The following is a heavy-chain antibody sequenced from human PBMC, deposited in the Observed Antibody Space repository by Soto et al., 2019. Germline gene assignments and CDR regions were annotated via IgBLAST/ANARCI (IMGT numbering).Heavy chain of an antibody. V-gene: IGHV1-18*01. J-gene: IGHJ5*02. CDR2: ITAYNGNT. D-gene: IGHD1-26*01. CDR3: ARGGVGATFTWFDP. CDR1: GYIFTSYA. Sequence: QVQLVQSGAEVKKPGASVQVSCKASGYIFTSYAITWVRQAPGQGLKWMGWITAYNGNTNYAQKVQGRVTMTTDTSTSTAYMELRSLRSDDTAVYYCARGGVGATFTWFDPWGQGTLVTVSS.